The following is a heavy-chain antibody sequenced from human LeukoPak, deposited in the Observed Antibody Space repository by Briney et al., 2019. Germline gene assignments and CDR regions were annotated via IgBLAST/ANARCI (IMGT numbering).Heavy chain of an antibody. D-gene: IGHD3-3*01. CDR1: GFTFSNYA. J-gene: IGHJ6*03. V-gene: IGHV4-39*07. CDR3: ARALVYDFWSGYYGGYYYMDV. CDR2: IHYSGTT. Sequence: GSLRLSCAASGFTFSNYAMSWVRQAPGKGLEWIGSIHYSGTTYYNPSLKSRVTISVDTSKRHFSLKLSSVTAADTAVYYCARALVYDFWSGYYGGYYYMDVWGKGTTVTVSS.